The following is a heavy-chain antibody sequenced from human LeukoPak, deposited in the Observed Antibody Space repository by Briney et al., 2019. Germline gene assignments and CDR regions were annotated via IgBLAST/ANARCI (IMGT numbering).Heavy chain of an antibody. D-gene: IGHD2-2*01. V-gene: IGHV3-7*03. CDR2: IKQDGSEK. Sequence: GGSLRLSCAVSGFTFSNYWMSWVRQAPGKGLEWVANIKQDGSEKYYVDSVKGRFTISRDNSKNTLYLQMNSLRAEDTAVYYCAKSAVVVPAAITFDYWGQGTLVTVSS. CDR3: AKSAVVVPAAITFDY. J-gene: IGHJ4*02. CDR1: GFTFSNYW.